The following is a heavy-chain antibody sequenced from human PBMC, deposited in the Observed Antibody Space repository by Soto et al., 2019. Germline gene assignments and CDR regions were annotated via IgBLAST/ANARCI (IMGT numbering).Heavy chain of an antibody. CDR2: IIPIFGTA. CDR1: GGTFSRHA. Sequence: QVQLVQSGAQVRKPGSSVKVSCKASGGTFSRHAISWVRQAPGQGLEWMGGIIPIFGTANHAQKFQGRVTIIADESTITVYMELSSLRSEDTAMYYCARGWRYDSNDYYYAYWGQGTLVIVSS. CDR3: ARGWRYDSNDYYYAY. V-gene: IGHV1-69*01. D-gene: IGHD3-22*01. J-gene: IGHJ4*02.